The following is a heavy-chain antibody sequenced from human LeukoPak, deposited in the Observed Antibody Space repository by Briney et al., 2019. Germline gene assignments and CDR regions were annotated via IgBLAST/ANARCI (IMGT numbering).Heavy chain of an antibody. CDR2: ISAYNGNT. CDR3: ARDGTIYCSSTSCYKGIDY. J-gene: IGHJ4*02. D-gene: IGHD2-2*02. Sequence: VASVKVSCKASGCTFTSYGISWVRQAPGQGLEWMGWISAYNGNTNYAQKLQGRVTMTTDTSTSTAYMELRSLRSDDTAVYYCARDGTIYCSSTSCYKGIDYWGQGTLVTVSS. CDR1: GCTFTSYG. V-gene: IGHV1-18*01.